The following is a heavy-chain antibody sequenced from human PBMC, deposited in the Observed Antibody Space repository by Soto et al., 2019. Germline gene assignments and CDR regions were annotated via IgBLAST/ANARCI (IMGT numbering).Heavy chain of an antibody. CDR2: IYSGGGST. Sequence: GGSLRLSCAASGFSVSSNFINWVRQAPGKGLEWVAVIYSGGGSTYFADSVKGRFTISRHNSENTLYLQMNSLRPEDTAVYFCARDRIPAAATWAFDIWGQGTMVTVSS. CDR1: GFSVSSNF. V-gene: IGHV3-53*04. J-gene: IGHJ3*02. D-gene: IGHD6-13*01. CDR3: ARDRIPAAATWAFDI.